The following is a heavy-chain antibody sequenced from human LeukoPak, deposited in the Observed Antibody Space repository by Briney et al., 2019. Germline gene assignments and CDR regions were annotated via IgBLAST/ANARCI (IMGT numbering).Heavy chain of an antibody. CDR1: GFTFSSYW. Sequence: GGSLRLSCVASGFTFSSYWMHWVRQAPGKGLVWVSRVNTDGSSTIYADSVKGRFTISRDNAKNALYLQMNSLRAEDTAVYYCARVLGAYDSSSYYAYWGQGTLVTVSS. V-gene: IGHV3-74*01. CDR2: VNTDGSST. D-gene: IGHD3-22*01. J-gene: IGHJ4*02. CDR3: ARVLGAYDSSSYYAY.